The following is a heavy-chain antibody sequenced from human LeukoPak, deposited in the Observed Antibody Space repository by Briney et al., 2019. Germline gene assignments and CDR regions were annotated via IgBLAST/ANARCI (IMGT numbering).Heavy chain of an antibody. CDR3: AKDSGVGMATTFSILDI. V-gene: IGHV3-30*02. Sequence: AGSLRPSSPASAFTFTSLDIHCDRPADSNLLGWEEFIRVDGTYNTYADSVTDRLTPSRDNSKNTLSLQMNSLRAEDTAVYYCAKDSGVGMATTFSILDIWGQGTMVTVSS. J-gene: IGHJ3*02. D-gene: IGHD5-24*01. CDR1: AFTFTSLD. CDR2: IRVDGTYN.